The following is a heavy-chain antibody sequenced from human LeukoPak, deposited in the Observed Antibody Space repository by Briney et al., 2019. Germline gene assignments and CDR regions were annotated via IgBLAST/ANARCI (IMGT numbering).Heavy chain of an antibody. CDR2: INPNSGGT. CDR3: ARDKKIAPPSFAP. D-gene: IGHD6-13*01. J-gene: IGHJ5*02. CDR1: GYTFTGYY. V-gene: IGHV1-2*02. Sequence: ASVKVSCKASGYTFTGYYMHWVRQAPGQGLEWMGWINPNSGGTNYAQKFQGRVTMTRDTSISTAYMELSRLRSDDTAVYYCARDKKIAPPSFAPWGQGTLVTVSP.